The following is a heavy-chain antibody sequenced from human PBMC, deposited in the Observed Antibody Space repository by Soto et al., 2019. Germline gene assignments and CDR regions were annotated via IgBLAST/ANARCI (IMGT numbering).Heavy chain of an antibody. CDR1: GGTFSSYA. CDR3: ARGRLGYCSSTSCYSAFDI. V-gene: IGHV1-69*13. J-gene: IGHJ3*02. D-gene: IGHD2-2*02. CDR2: IIPIFGTA. Sequence: GASVKVSCKAPGGTFSSYAISWVRQAPGQGLEWMGGIIPIFGTANYAQKFQGRVTITADESTSTAYMELSSLRSEDTAVYYCARGRLGYCSSTSCYSAFDIWGQGTMVTVSS.